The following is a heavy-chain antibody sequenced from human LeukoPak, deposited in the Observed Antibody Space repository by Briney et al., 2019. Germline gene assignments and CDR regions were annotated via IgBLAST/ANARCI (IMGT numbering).Heavy chain of an antibody. CDR1: GGSINAYY. V-gene: IGHV4-59*01. Sequence: SETLSLTCTVSGGSINAYYWTWIRQPPGKGLEWIGFIYYSGNTNYNPSLKSRVTISVDTSKNQFSLKLSSVTAADTAVYYCASSRRDGYNSNWFDPWGQGTLVTVSS. J-gene: IGHJ5*02. D-gene: IGHD5-24*01. CDR3: ASSRRDGYNSNWFDP. CDR2: IYYSGNT.